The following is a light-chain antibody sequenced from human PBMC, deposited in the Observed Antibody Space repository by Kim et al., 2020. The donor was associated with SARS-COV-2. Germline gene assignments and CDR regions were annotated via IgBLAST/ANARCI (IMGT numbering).Light chain of an antibody. CDR2: DAT. V-gene: IGKV3-15*01. CDR1: QNIKNK. CDR3: QQSYNWPPLT. Sequence: STGERATLSCKASQNIKNKLVWYQQKPGQAPRLLIYDATTRATGIPARFIGSGSETDFTLTISSLQAEDFAVYFCQQSYNWPPLTFGQGTKVDIK. J-gene: IGKJ1*01.